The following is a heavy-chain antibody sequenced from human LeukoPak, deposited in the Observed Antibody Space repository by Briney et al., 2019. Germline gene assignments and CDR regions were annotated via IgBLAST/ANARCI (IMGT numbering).Heavy chain of an antibody. CDR3: ARRPGREAVCGDECYRSALDL. CDR1: GASISGGSYY. D-gene: IGHD2-21*01. Sequence: PSETLSLTCTVSGASISGGSYYWDWIRQPPGKGLEWIGAIKYSGTTYYNPSLKSRVIVSVDASKNQFSLKLSFVTAADTAVYYCARRPGREAVCGDECYRSALDLWGQGTIVTVSS. CDR2: IKYSGTT. J-gene: IGHJ3*01. V-gene: IGHV4-39*01.